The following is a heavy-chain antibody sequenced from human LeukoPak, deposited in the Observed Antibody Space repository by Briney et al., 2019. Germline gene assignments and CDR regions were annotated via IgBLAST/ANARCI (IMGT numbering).Heavy chain of an antibody. CDR3: ARWRGRGYSGYDGRYLDY. CDR2: INHSGST. V-gene: IGHV4-34*01. J-gene: IGHJ4*02. Sequence: PSETLSLTCAVYGGSFSGYYWSWIRQPPGKGLEWIGEINHSGSTNYNPSLKSRVTISVDTSKNQFSLKLSSVTAADTAVYYCARWRGRGYSGYDGRYLDYWGQGTLVTVSS. CDR1: GGSFSGYY. D-gene: IGHD5-12*01.